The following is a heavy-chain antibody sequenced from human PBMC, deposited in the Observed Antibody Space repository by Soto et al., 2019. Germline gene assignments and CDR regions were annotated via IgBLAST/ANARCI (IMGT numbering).Heavy chain of an antibody. D-gene: IGHD3-3*01. J-gene: IGHJ6*02. V-gene: IGHV1-46*01. CDR2: INPRDGST. CDR3: ARDLNHDFWTDPSHFLGLDD. CDR1: GNTFTRNK. Sequence: PRASVKVSCKVSGNTFTRNKIHWVRQAPGQGLEWMGMINPRDGSTTYAQTFRGRLIVTRDTSTTMVYMELSSLIFDDTAVYFCARDLNHDFWTDPSHFLGLDDRGQ.